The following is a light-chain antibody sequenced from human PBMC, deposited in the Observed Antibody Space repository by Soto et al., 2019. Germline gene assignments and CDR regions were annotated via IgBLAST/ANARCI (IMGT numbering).Light chain of an antibody. V-gene: IGLV1-40*01. J-gene: IGLJ2*01. CDR3: QSYDSSLSVV. CDR1: SSNIGAGYD. CDR2: GNS. Sequence: QSVLTQPPSVSGAPGRRVTISRTGSSSNIGAGYDVHWYQQLPGTAPKILIYGNSNRPSGVPDRFSGSKSGTSASLAITGLQAEDEADYYCQSYDSSLSVVFGGGTKLTVL.